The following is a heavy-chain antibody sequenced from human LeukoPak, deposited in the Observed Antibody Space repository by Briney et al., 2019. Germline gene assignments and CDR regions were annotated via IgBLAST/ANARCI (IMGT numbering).Heavy chain of an antibody. CDR2: IIPIFGTA. CDR1: GGTFSSYA. J-gene: IGHJ6*03. V-gene: IGHV1-69*05. CDR3: ARTPPQGYYYYYYMDV. Sequence: ASVKVSCKASGGTFSSYAISWVRQAPGQGLEWMGGIIPIFGTANYAQKFQGRVTITTDESTSTAYMELSSLRSEDTAVYYCARTPPQGYYYYYYMDVWGKGTTVTVSS.